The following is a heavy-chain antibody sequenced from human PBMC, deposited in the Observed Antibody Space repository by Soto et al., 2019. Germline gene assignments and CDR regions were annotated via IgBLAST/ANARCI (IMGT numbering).Heavy chain of an antibody. J-gene: IGHJ3*02. CDR1: GFTFDDYA. D-gene: IGHD6-25*01. CDR2: ISWNSGSI. Sequence: PGGSLRLSCAASGFTFDDYAMHWVRQAPGKGLGWGSGISWNSGSISYADSVKGRFTISIDNAKSSLYLQMTSLSAEDTALYYCEKSHAPAISSGWTDAFDIWGQGTMVTVSS. V-gene: IGHV3-9*01. CDR3: EKSHAPAISSGWTDAFDI.